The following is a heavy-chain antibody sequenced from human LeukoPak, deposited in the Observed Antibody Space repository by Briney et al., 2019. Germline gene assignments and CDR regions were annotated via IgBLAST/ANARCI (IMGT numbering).Heavy chain of an antibody. V-gene: IGHV1-2*02. Sequence: ASVKVSCKASGYTFTGYYMHWVRQAPGQGLEWMGWINPNSGGTNYAQKFQGRVTMTRDTSISTAYMELSRLRSDDTAVYYCARGYYDSSGYFTYYYYYYMDVWGKGTTVTVSS. CDR3: ARGYYDSSGYFTYYYYYYMDV. J-gene: IGHJ6*03. D-gene: IGHD3-22*01. CDR1: GYTFTGYY. CDR2: INPNSGGT.